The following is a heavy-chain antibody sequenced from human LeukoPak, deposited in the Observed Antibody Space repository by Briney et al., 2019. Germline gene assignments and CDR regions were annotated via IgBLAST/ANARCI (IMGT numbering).Heavy chain of an antibody. CDR2: TKSKTDGGTT. CDR1: GFTFSNAW. Sequence: GGSLRLSCAASGFTFSNAWMSWVRQAPGKGLEWVGRTKSKTDGGTTDYAAPVKGRFTISRDDSKNTLYLQMNSLKTEDTAVYYCTTDVDTVDYWGQGTLVTVSS. V-gene: IGHV3-15*01. CDR3: TTDVDTVDY. J-gene: IGHJ4*02. D-gene: IGHD5-18*01.